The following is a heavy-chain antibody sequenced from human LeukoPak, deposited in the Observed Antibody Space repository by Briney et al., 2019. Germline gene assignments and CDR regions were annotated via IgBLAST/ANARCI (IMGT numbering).Heavy chain of an antibody. V-gene: IGHV1-24*01. CDR3: ATDISHYGSGSYRY. D-gene: IGHD3-10*01. CDR2: FDPEDGET. Sequence: ASVKVSCKVSGYTLTELSMHWVRQAPGKGLEWMGGFDPEDGETIYAQKFQGRVTMTKDTSTDTAYMELSSLRSEDTAVYYCATDISHYGSGSYRYWGQGTLVTVSS. CDR1: GYTLTELS. J-gene: IGHJ4*02.